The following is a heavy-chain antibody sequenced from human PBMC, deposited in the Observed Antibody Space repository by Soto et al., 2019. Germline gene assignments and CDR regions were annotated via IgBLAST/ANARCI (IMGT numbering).Heavy chain of an antibody. D-gene: IGHD6-13*01. Sequence: GGSLRLSCAASGFTFSSYAMSWVRQAPGKGLEWVSAISGSGGSTYYADSVKGRFTISRDNSKNTLYLQMNSLRAEDTAVYYCAKDRGGGSSWPNFDCWAQGTLVTV. J-gene: IGHJ4*02. CDR2: ISGSGGST. CDR1: GFTFSSYA. CDR3: AKDRGGGSSWPNFDC. V-gene: IGHV3-23*01.